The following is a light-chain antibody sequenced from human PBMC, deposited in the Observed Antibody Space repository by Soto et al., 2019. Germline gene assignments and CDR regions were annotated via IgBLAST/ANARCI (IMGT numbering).Light chain of an antibody. CDR3: QQYGSTPRT. CDR1: ESISSNY. J-gene: IGKJ1*01. Sequence: EIVLTQSPGTLSLSPGERVTLSCRASESISSNYLAWYQQKPGQAPRLLIYGASSRATGIPDRFGGSGSGTDFTLTISRLEPEDFAVYYCQQYGSTPRTFGQGTKVDIK. V-gene: IGKV3-20*01. CDR2: GAS.